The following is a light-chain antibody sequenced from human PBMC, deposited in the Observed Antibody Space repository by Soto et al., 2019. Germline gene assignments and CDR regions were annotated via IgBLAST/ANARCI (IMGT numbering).Light chain of an antibody. CDR3: LQYRSFPRT. Sequence: IQITQSPSAVSASVGDRVIITCRASQGISNRLAWFQQKPGTVPKRLIYGASFLETGVPSRFSGGGSGTEFSLTITSLQAEAFATYYCLQYRSFPRTLGQGTKVDXK. CDR2: GAS. CDR1: QGISNR. V-gene: IGKV1-17*03. J-gene: IGKJ1*01.